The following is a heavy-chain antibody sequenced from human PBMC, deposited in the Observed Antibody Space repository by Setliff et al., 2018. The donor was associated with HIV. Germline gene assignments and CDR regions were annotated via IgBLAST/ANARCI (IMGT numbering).Heavy chain of an antibody. V-gene: IGHV4-34*01. Sequence: SETLSLTCAVYGGSFSGYYWNWIRQSPGRGLEWIGEINHSGRTYYNPSLKSRVTISVDTSKDHLSLRLTSVTAADTAVYYCARLWENWPGPHYYFDYWGQGALVTVSS. CDR1: GGSFSGYY. J-gene: IGHJ4*02. D-gene: IGHD1-26*01. CDR2: INHSGRT. CDR3: ARLWENWPGPHYYFDY.